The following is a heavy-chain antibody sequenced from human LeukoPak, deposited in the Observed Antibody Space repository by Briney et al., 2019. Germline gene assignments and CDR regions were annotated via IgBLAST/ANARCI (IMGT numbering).Heavy chain of an antibody. Sequence: GGSLRLSCAASGFTVSSKYMSWVRQAPGKGLVWVSRIKSDGSNTHYADSVKGRFTISRDNAKNTLYLQMNSLRAEDTAVYYCTRVGDYGGNWAWYFDLWGRGTLVTVSS. D-gene: IGHD4-23*01. CDR1: GFTVSSKY. J-gene: IGHJ2*01. CDR2: IKSDGSNT. V-gene: IGHV3-74*01. CDR3: TRVGDYGGNWAWYFDL.